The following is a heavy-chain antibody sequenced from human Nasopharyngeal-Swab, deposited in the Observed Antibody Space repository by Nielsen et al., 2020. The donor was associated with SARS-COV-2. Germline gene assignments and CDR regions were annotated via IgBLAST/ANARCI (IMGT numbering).Heavy chain of an antibody. CDR1: GYTFTSYA. CDR3: ARSKGLHYGMDV. Sequence: GESLKVSCKASGYTFTSYAMHWVRQAPGQRLEWMGWINAGNGNTKYSQKFQGRVTITRDTSASTAYMELSSLRSEDTAVYYCARSKGLHYGMDVWGQGTTVTVSS. V-gene: IGHV1-3*01. CDR2: INAGNGNT. J-gene: IGHJ6*02. D-gene: IGHD5/OR15-5a*01.